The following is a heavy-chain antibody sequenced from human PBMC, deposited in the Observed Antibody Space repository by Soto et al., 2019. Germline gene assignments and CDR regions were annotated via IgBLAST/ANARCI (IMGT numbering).Heavy chain of an antibody. CDR1: GFTFDDYT. J-gene: IGHJ4*02. Sequence: EVQLVESGGVVVQPGGSLRLSCAAFGFTFDDYTMHWVRQAPGKGLEWVSLISWDGGSTYYADSVKGRFTISRDNSKNSLYLQMNSLRTEDTALYYCAKARVGATHFDYWGQGTLVTVSS. V-gene: IGHV3-43*01. D-gene: IGHD1-26*01. CDR3: AKARVGATHFDY. CDR2: ISWDGGST.